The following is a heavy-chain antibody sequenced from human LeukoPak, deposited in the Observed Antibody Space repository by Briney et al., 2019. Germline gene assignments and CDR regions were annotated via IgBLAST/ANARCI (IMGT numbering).Heavy chain of an antibody. D-gene: IGHD3-22*01. Sequence: SETLSLTCKVSGGSISSTDYYWGWVRQPPGKGLEWIGSIYYTGYTNYSPSLRSRATISVDSSKNRFSLRLNSVTAADTAIYYCARQHTGFDSNFVWGQGTLVTVSS. CDR3: ARQHTGFDSNFV. V-gene: IGHV4-39*01. CDR1: GGSISSTDYY. CDR2: IYYTGYT. J-gene: IGHJ4*02.